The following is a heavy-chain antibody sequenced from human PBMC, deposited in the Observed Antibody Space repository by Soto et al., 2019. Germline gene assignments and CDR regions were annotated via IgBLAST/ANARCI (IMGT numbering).Heavy chain of an antibody. CDR3: ARASGSYSFDY. V-gene: IGHV3-74*01. CDR1: GFTFSSYW. J-gene: IGHJ4*02. CDR2: INSDESVT. Sequence: EVRVVESGGGLVQPGGSLRLSCAASGFTFSSYWMHWVRQAPGKGLVWVSRINSDESVTSYADSVKGRFTISRDNAKNTLYLQMNSLRAEDTAVYYCARASGSYSFDYWGQGTLVTVSS. D-gene: IGHD1-26*01.